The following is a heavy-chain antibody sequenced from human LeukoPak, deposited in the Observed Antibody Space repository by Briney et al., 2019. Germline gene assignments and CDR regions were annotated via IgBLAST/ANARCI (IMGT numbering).Heavy chain of an antibody. D-gene: IGHD3-22*01. CDR3: ARGPLYDSSGYATIDY. V-gene: IGHV3-64*01. J-gene: IGHJ4*02. CDR1: GFTFSSYA. Sequence: SGGSLRLSCAASGFTFSSYAMHWVRQAPGKGLEYVSAISSNGGSTYYANSVKGRFTISRDNSKNTLYLQMGSLRAEDMAVYYCARGPLYDSSGYATIDYWGQGTLVTVSS. CDR2: ISSNGGST.